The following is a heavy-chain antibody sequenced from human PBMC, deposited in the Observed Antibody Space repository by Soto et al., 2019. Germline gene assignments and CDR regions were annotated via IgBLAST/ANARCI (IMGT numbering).Heavy chain of an antibody. J-gene: IGHJ3*02. V-gene: IGHV1-18*01. Sequence: SSVKVSCKSSGYTFTTYGISWVRQAPGQALEWMGWISGYNGDTKYVQKFQGRVTMTTDTSTSTAYMELRSRRSDDTAVYYCAKDGDRYCSGSSCSQGAFGIWGQGTSGTVS. CDR2: ISGYNGDT. CDR3: AKDGDRYCSGSSCSQGAFGI. CDR1: GYTFTTYG. D-gene: IGHD2-15*01.